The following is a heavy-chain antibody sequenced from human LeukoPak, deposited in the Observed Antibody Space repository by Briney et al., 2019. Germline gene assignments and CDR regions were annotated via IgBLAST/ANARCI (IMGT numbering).Heavy chain of an antibody. V-gene: IGHV4-31*03. CDR1: GGSINSGDNY. J-gene: IGHJ4*02. CDR3: ARDYYDSSGYYQRGDY. CDR2: IYYSGST. D-gene: IGHD3-22*01. Sequence: SETLSLTCTVSGGSINSGDNYWSWIRQHPGKGLEWIGYIYYSGSTYYNPSLKSRVTISVDTSKNQFSLKLSSVTAADTAVYYCARDYYDSSGYYQRGDYWGQGTLVTVSS.